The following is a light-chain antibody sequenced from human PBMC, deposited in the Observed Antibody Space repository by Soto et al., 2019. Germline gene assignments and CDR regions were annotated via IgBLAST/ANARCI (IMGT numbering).Light chain of an antibody. Sequence: QLVLTQSPSASATLGASVKLTCTLSSGHSSYAIAWHQQQPENGPRVLMKLHSDGSYTKGDEIPDLFSGSSSGAERYLTISSLQCDEEADSYCQTWGTGIRIFGGGTKVTVL. V-gene: IGLV4-69*02. CDR2: LHSDGSY. CDR3: QTWGTGIRI. J-gene: IGLJ2*01. CDR1: SGHSSYA.